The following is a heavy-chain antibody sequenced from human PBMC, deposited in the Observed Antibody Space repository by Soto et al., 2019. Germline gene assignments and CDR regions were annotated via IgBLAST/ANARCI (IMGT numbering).Heavy chain of an antibody. Sequence: EVQLVQSGAEVKKSGESLRISCKVSGYSFASQWISWVRQVPGKGQEWMGRIDLSESYTTYNPSFQGHVTFSADKSITTAYLQWRSLEASDTAIYYCATQGLTTYYFGYWGRGTLVTVSS. CDR1: GYSFASQW. CDR2: IDLSESYT. J-gene: IGHJ4*02. CDR3: ATQGLTTYYFGY. V-gene: IGHV5-10-1*03.